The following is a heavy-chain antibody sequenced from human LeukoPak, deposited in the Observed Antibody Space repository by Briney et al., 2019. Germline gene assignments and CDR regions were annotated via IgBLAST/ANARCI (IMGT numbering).Heavy chain of an antibody. Sequence: SETLSLTCAVYGGSFSGYYWSWIRQPPGKGLEWIGYIYYSGSTNYNPSLKSRVTISVDTSKNQFSLKLSSVTAADTAVYYCARSKINWFDPWGQGTLATVSS. J-gene: IGHJ5*02. CDR2: IYYSGST. CDR3: ARSKINWFDP. CDR1: GGSFSGYY. V-gene: IGHV4-59*01.